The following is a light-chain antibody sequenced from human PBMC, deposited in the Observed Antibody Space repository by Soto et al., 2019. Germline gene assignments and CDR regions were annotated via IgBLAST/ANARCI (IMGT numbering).Light chain of an antibody. CDR3: QHYSVFPLT. CDR2: KAS. Sequence: DIQMTQFPSTLSASVGDRVTITCRALASISSWLSWYQQNPGKAPKILIYKASTLQSGVPSRITGSGSGTEFTITISSLQPDDSATYYCQHYSVFPLTFGGGTKVEIK. CDR1: ASISSW. V-gene: IGKV1-5*03. J-gene: IGKJ4*01.